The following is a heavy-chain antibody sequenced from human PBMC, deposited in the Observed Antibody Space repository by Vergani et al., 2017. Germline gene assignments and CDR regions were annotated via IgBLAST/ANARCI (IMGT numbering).Heavy chain of an antibody. Sequence: EVQLVESGGGLVKPGGSLRLSCAASGFTVSRSWMSWVRQAPGKGLEWVANIKQDGSEKYYVDSVKGRFTMSRDNAKNSRYLQMNSLRAEDTAVYYCAREGFLEWLLVGGMYFWGQGTTVTVS. CDR1: GFTVSRSW. CDR3: AREGFLEWLLVGGMYF. CDR2: IKQDGSEK. D-gene: IGHD3-3*01. J-gene: IGHJ6*02. V-gene: IGHV3-7*03.